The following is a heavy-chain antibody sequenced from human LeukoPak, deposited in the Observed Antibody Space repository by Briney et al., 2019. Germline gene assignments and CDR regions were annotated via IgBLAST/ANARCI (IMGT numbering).Heavy chain of an antibody. D-gene: IGHD3-22*01. CDR1: GFTFSSYG. CDR2: INTGGVST. J-gene: IGHJ6*03. V-gene: IGHV3-23*01. Sequence: GGSLRLSCAASGFTFSSYGMSWVRQAPGKGLEWVSAINTGGVSTYYADSVKGRFTISRDNAKNTLYLQMNSLRAEDTAVYYCARGDYYDSSGSTYSHYYYYMDVWGKGTTVTISS. CDR3: ARGDYYDSSGSTYSHYYYYMDV.